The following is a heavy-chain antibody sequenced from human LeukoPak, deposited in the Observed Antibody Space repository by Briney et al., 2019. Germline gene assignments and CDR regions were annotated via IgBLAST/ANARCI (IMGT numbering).Heavy chain of an antibody. D-gene: IGHD7-27*01. CDR2: IYYSGST. V-gene: IGHV4-61*01. CDR3: ARVADGELGIGYKWLDP. Sequence: KASETLSLTCTVSGGSVSSGSYYWSWIRQPPGKGLEWIGYIYYSGSTNYNPSLKSRVTISVDTSKNQFSLKVSSVTAADTAVYYCARVADGELGIGYKWLDPWGQGTPVTVSS. J-gene: IGHJ5*02. CDR1: GGSVSSGSYY.